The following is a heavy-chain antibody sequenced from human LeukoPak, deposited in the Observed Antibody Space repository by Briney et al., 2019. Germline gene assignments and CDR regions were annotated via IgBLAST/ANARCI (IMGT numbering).Heavy chain of an antibody. Sequence: PGGSLRLSCAASGFTFSSYAMSWVRQAPGKGLEWVSAISGSGGSTYYADSVKGRFTISRDNAKNSLYLQMNSLRAEDTAVYYCAREGLSYYYDSSGYPDYWGQGTLVTVSS. D-gene: IGHD3-22*01. J-gene: IGHJ4*02. CDR3: AREGLSYYYDSSGYPDY. CDR2: ISGSGGST. CDR1: GFTFSSYA. V-gene: IGHV3-23*01.